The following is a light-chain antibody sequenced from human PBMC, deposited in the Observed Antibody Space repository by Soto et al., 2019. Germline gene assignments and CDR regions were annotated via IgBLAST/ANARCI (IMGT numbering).Light chain of an antibody. CDR2: GGS. CDR3: QQRSNWPRT. J-gene: IGKJ1*01. Sequence: VMPQAPAPLSASPVEIVTLSCMASQTINNNVAWYQLKDGQVPRLLIYGGSSRATGIPVRFSGSGSETDFTLTITRLEPEDFAVYYCQQRSNWPRTFGQGTKVDIK. V-gene: IGKV3-11*01. CDR1: QTINNN.